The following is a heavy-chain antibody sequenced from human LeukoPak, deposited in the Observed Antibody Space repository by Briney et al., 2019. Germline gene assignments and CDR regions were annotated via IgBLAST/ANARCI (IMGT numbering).Heavy chain of an antibody. CDR2: IYTGGNT. CDR1: GCTVSSSY. CDR3: VRDSYGTS. Sequence: GGSLRLSCAVSGCTVSSSYMSWVRQAPGKGLEWVSIIYTGGNTYYADSVKGTFTISRDNSKNTLYLEMNSLRDEDTDVYYCVRDSYGTSWGQGTLVTVSS. V-gene: IGHV3-66*01. D-gene: IGHD3-16*01. J-gene: IGHJ5*02.